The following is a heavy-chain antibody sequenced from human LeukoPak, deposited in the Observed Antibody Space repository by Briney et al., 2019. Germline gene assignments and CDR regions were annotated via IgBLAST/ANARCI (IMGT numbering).Heavy chain of an antibody. V-gene: IGHV1-69*01. CDR3: ARGVRSLRRDYYYYGMDV. Sequence: SVKVSCKASGGTFSSYAISWVRQAPGQGLEWMGGVIPIFGTANYAQKFQGRVTITADESTSTAYMELSSLRSEDTAVYYCARGVRSLRRDYYYYGMDVWGQGTTVTVSS. D-gene: IGHD4-17*01. CDR2: VIPIFGTA. CDR1: GGTFSSYA. J-gene: IGHJ6*02.